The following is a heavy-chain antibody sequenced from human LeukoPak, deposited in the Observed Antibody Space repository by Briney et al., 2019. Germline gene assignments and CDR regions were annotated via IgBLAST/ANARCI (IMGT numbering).Heavy chain of an antibody. CDR3: ARLRYSSSWYVY. Sequence: PSETLSLTCTVSGGSISSGGYYWSWIRQPPGKGLEWIGYIYHSGSTYYNPSLKSRVTISVDRSKNQFSLKLSSVTAADTAVYYCARLRYSSSWYVYWGQGTLVTVSS. D-gene: IGHD6-13*01. J-gene: IGHJ4*02. CDR2: IYHSGST. CDR1: GGSISSGGYY. V-gene: IGHV4-30-2*01.